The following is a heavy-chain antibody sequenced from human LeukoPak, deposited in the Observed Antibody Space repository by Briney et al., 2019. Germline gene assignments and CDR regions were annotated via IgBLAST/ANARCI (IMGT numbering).Heavy chain of an antibody. D-gene: IGHD6-13*01. V-gene: IGHV1-69*13. J-gene: IGHJ4*02. CDR1: GGTFSSYA. Sequence: GASVKVSCKASGGTFSSYAISWVRQAPGQGLEWMGGIIPIFGTANYAQKFQGRVTITADESTSTAYMELGSLRSEDTAVYYCARSIAAGDFGYWGQGTLVTVSS. CDR3: ARSIAAGDFGY. CDR2: IIPIFGTA.